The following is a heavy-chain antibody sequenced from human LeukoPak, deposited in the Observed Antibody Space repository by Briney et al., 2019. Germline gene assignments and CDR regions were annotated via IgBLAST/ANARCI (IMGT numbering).Heavy chain of an antibody. CDR2: INTNTGNP. D-gene: IGHD3-9*01. J-gene: IGHJ4*02. V-gene: IGHV7-4-1*02. CDR3: ARGSVVLRYFDWLGSFDY. Sequence: RASVKVSCKASGYTFTSYAMNWVRQAPGQGLEWMGWINTNTGNPTYAQGFTGRFVFSLDTSVSTAYLQISSLKAEDTAVYYCARGSVVLRYFDWLGSFDYWGQGTLVTVSS. CDR1: GYTFTSYA.